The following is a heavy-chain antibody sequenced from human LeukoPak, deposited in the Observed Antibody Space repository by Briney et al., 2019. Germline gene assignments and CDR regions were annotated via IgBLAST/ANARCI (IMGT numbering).Heavy chain of an antibody. CDR1: GYTFTGYY. D-gene: IGHD2-2*01. CDR2: INPNSGDT. Sequence: EASVKVSCKASGYTFTGYYMHWVRQAPGQGLEWMGRINPNSGDTNYAQKFQGRVTMTRDTSISTAYMELSRLRSDDTAVYYCARAGDIVVSYRTWFDPWGQGTLVTVSS. V-gene: IGHV1-2*06. CDR3: ARAGDIVVSYRTWFDP. J-gene: IGHJ5*02.